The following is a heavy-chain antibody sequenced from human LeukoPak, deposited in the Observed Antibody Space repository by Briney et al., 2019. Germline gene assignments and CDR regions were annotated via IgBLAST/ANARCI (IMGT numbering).Heavy chain of an antibody. J-gene: IGHJ2*01. D-gene: IGHD3-16*01. CDR1: GFTFSSYD. V-gene: IGHV3-13*01. CDR2: VGTAGDT. Sequence: GGSLRLSCAASGFTFSSYDMHWVRQATGKGLEWVAIVGTAGDTYYPDYVKGRFTLSRENAKNSLFLQMNSLTAGDTAVYYCTRGGGGWYFDLWGRGTLVTVSS. CDR3: TRGGGGWYFDL.